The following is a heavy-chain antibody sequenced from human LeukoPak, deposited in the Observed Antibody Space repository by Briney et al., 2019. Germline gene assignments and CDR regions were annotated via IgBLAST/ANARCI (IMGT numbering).Heavy chain of an antibody. CDR2: IYYSGST. V-gene: IGHV4-39*01. J-gene: IGHJ5*02. D-gene: IGHD3-9*01. CDR1: VGSISSSSYY. CDR3: ATGGSYYDILTGYS. Sequence: SETLSLTCTVSVGSISSSSYYWGWIRQPPGKGLEWIGSIYYSGSTYYNPSLKSRVTISVDTSKNQFSLKLSSVTAADTAVYYCATGGSYYDILTGYSWGQGTLVTVSS.